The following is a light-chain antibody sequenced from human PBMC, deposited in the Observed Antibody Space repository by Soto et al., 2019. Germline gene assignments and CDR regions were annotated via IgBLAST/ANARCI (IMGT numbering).Light chain of an antibody. Sequence: DIQMTHSPLSPSASVGDRVSIRCRASQSISSWLGWYQQKTGKAPKXLIYDASSLESGVPSRFSGSGSGTEGTITISGLQPDDGETYYGQRYNSYSRTFGQGTKVDIK. J-gene: IGKJ1*01. V-gene: IGKV1-5*01. CDR3: QRYNSYSRT. CDR1: QSISSW. CDR2: DAS.